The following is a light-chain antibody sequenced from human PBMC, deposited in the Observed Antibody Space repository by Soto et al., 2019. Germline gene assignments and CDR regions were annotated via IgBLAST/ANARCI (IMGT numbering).Light chain of an antibody. Sequence: QSVLTQPASVSGSPGQSITISCTGTSSDVGGYNYVPWYQQHPGKAPKVMIYEVSNRPSGVSNRFSGSKSGNTASLTISGLQAEDEADYYCSSYTSSSTYVFSTYVFGTGTKLTVL. CDR2: EVS. CDR1: SSDVGGYNY. CDR3: SSYTSSSTYVFSTYV. V-gene: IGLV2-14*01. J-gene: IGLJ1*01.